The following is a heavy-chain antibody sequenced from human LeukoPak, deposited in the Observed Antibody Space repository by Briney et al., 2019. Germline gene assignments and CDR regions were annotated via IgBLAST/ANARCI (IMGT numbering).Heavy chain of an antibody. CDR1: GGSISSYY. D-gene: IGHD1-7*01. CDR3: AKKGWNYFFDH. V-gene: IGHV4-59*01. J-gene: IGHJ4*02. Sequence: SETLSHTCTVSGGSISSYYWSWIRQPPGKGLEWIGYIYYSGSTNYNPSLKSRVTISVDTSKNQFSLNLSSVTAADTAVYYCAKKGWNYFFDHWGQGTLVTVSS. CDR2: IYYSGST.